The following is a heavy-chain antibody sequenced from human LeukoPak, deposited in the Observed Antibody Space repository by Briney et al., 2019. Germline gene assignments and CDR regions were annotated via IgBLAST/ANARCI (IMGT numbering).Heavy chain of an antibody. V-gene: IGHV1-2*02. Sequence: ASVKVSCKASGYTFTGYYMHWVRXAPGQGXEXMGWINPNSGGTNYAQKFQGRVTMTRDTSISTAYMELSRLRSDDTAVYYCARDFPRYCSGGSCYSFGYWGQGTLVTVSS. CDR1: GYTFTGYY. CDR3: ARDFPRYCSGGSCYSFGY. D-gene: IGHD2-15*01. J-gene: IGHJ4*02. CDR2: INPNSGGT.